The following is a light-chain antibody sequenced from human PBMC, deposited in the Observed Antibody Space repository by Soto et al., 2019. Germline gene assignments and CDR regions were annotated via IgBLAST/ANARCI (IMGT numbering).Light chain of an antibody. CDR1: QTISSW. J-gene: IGKJ1*01. V-gene: IGKV1-5*03. CDR2: KAS. Sequence: DIQMTQSPSTLSGSVGDRVTITCRASQTISSWLAWYQRKPGKAPKLLIYKASTLKSGVPSRFSGSGSGTEFILTISSLQPDDFATYYCQQYYTYPWTFGQGTKVDIK. CDR3: QQYYTYPWT.